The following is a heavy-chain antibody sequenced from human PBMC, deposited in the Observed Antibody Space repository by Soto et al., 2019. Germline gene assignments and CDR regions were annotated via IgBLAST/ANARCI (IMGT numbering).Heavy chain of an antibody. V-gene: IGHV1-69*13. CDR1: GGTFSSYA. CDR3: ARGTSDWRKMATITNRFDY. Sequence: ASVKVSCKASGGTFSSYAISWVRQALGQGLEWMGGIIPIFGTANYAQKFQGRVTITADESTSTAYMELSSLRSEDTAVYYCARGTSDWRKMATITNRFDYWGQGTLVTVSS. D-gene: IGHD5-12*01. CDR2: IIPIFGTA. J-gene: IGHJ4*02.